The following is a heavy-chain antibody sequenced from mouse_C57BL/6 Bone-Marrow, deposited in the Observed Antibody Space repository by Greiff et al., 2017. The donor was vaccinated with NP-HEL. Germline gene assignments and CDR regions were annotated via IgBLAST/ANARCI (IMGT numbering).Heavy chain of an antibody. CDR2: IDPENGDT. D-gene: IGHD2-4*01. V-gene: IGHV14-4*01. J-gene: IGHJ2*01. CDR1: GFNIKDDY. Sequence: VQLQQSGAELVRPGASVKLSCTASGFNIKDDYMHWVKQRPEQGLEWIGWIDPENGDTEYASKFQGKATITADTSSNTAYLQLSSLTSEDTAVYDCTRYYYDYDVDYWGQGTTLTVSS. CDR3: TRYYYDYDVDY.